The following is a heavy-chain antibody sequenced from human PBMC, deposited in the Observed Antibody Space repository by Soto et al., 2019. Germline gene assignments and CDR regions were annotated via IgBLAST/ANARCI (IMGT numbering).Heavy chain of an antibody. J-gene: IGHJ4*02. Sequence: EVQLLESGGGLVQPGGSLRLSCAASGFTFSSYAMSWVRQAPGKGLEWVSAISGSGGGTYYADSVKGRFTISRDNSKNALYLQMYSLRAEDTAVYNCARRSSGWYFDYWCQGTLVTVSS. CDR3: ARRSSGWYFDY. V-gene: IGHV3-23*01. CDR1: GFTFSSYA. CDR2: ISGSGGGT. D-gene: IGHD6-19*01.